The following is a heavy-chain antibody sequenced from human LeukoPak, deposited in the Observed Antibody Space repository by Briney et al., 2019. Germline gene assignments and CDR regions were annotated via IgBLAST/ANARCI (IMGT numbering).Heavy chain of an antibody. CDR2: ISYDGSNK. Sequence: PGGSLRLSCAASGSTFSSYGMHWVRQAPGKGLEWVAVISYDGSNKYYADSVKGRFTISRDNSKNTLYLQMNSLRAEDTAVYYCARDRGTYLDYWGQGTLVTVSS. D-gene: IGHD1-1*01. V-gene: IGHV3-30*03. J-gene: IGHJ4*02. CDR1: GSTFSSYG. CDR3: ARDRGTYLDY.